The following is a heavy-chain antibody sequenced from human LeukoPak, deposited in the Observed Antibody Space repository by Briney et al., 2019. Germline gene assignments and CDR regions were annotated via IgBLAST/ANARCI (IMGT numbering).Heavy chain of an antibody. D-gene: IGHD4-11*01. CDR3: AKVPGQNTVIPDY. J-gene: IGHJ4*02. CDR2: ISGSGGST. V-gene: IGHV3-23*01. Sequence: GGSLRLSYAACGFTYSSYAMSWVRQAPGKGPEWVSAISGSGGSTYYADSVKGRFTISRDNSKNTLYLQMNSLRAEDTAVYYCAKVPGQNTVIPDYWGQGTLVTVSS. CDR1: GFTYSSYA.